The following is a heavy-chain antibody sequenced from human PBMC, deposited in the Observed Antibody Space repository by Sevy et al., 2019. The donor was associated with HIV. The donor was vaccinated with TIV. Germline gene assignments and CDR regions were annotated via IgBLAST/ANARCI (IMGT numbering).Heavy chain of an antibody. D-gene: IGHD2-21*01. CDR2: IRNNANSYTT. CDR3: ARVMRRILWWSLDS. Sequence: GGSLRLSCAASGFTFSDYYMDWVRQAPGKGLEWVGRIRNNANSYTTDFAASVNGRFTISRDDSKNSLYLQMHSLKTDDTAKYYCARVMRRILWWSLDSWGQGTLVTVSS. V-gene: IGHV3-72*01. J-gene: IGHJ4*02. CDR1: GFTFSDYY.